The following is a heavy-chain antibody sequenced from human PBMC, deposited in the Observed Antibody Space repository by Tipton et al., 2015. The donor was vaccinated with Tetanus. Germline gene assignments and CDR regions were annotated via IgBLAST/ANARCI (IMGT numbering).Heavy chain of an antibody. V-gene: IGHV4-34*01. D-gene: IGHD5-24*01. CDR1: GGSFSAYY. Sequence: TLSLTCAVYGGSFSAYYWSWIRQSPGKGLEWIGEINHSGSTTYSPSFKSRVTVSVDRSNNQFSLEMTSVTAADTAVYFCARAPYNSPGKYYFDYWGQGILVTVSS. J-gene: IGHJ4*02. CDR3: ARAPYNSPGKYYFDY. CDR2: INHSGST.